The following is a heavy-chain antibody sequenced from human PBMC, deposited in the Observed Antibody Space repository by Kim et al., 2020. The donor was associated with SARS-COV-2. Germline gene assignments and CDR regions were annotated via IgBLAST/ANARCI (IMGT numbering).Heavy chain of an antibody. J-gene: IGHJ6*04. CDR3: ARDPRREIVVVPAAPRPYYYSGMDV. CDR1: GGTFSSYA. V-gene: IGHV1-69*13. D-gene: IGHD2-2*01. Sequence: ASVKVSCKASGGTFSSYAISWVRQAPGQGLEWMGGIIPIFGTANYAQKFQGRVTITADESTSTAYMELSSLRSEDTAVYYCARDPRREIVVVPAAPRPYYYSGMDVWGEGTTVTVSS. CDR2: IIPIFGTA.